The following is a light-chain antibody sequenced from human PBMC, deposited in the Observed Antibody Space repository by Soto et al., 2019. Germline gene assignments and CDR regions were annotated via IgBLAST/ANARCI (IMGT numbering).Light chain of an antibody. Sequence: QSVLTQSPSASASLGASVKLTCTLSSGHSNYAIAWHQQQSEKGPRYLMKLNSDGSHSKGDGIPGRFSGSMSGDERYLTIPSLQSEDEADYYCQTWGSGIVVFGRGTKLTVL. CDR2: LNSDGSH. CDR1: SGHSNYA. CDR3: QTWGSGIVV. J-gene: IGLJ2*01. V-gene: IGLV4-69*01.